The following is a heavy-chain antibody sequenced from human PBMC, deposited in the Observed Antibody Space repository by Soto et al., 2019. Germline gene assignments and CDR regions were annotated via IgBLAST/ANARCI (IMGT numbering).Heavy chain of an antibody. CDR1: GFTFSSYA. J-gene: IGHJ6*02. Sequence: QVQLVESGGGVVQPGRSLRLSCAASGFTFSSYAMHWVRQAPGKGLEWVAVISYDGSNKNHADTVKGRFTISRDNSKNTXXLQMNSLRAEDTAVYYCARGYGFWSGYSYPYGMDVWGQGTTVTVSS. CDR2: ISYDGSNK. V-gene: IGHV3-30-3*01. CDR3: ARGYGFWSGYSYPYGMDV. D-gene: IGHD3-3*01.